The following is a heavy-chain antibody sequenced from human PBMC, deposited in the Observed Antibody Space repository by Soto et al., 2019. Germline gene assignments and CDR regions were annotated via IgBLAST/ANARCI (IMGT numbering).Heavy chain of an antibody. Sequence: QVQLVQSGTEVKEPGASVRVSCTASGYPFTNYYIHWVRQAPGQGPEWMGIVNPSSGRTTYAQTFQGRVTMTTDTSTSTVYMEMNSLRSADTAMYYCTRARFTTVTTRWYFDSWGQGTLVTVSS. CDR2: VNPSSGRT. J-gene: IGHJ4*02. CDR3: TRARFTTVTTRWYFDS. CDR1: GYPFTNYY. V-gene: IGHV1-46*01. D-gene: IGHD4-17*01.